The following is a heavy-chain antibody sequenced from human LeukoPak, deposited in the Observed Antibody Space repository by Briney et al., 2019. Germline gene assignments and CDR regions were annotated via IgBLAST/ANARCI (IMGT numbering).Heavy chain of an antibody. D-gene: IGHD3-22*01. CDR2: IGASGADT. CDR3: ARRPRDTSGYYLGAFHD. Sequence: GGSLRLSCAASGFTFTNYAMTWVRQAPGKGLEWVSVIGASGADTYYSDSVKGRFTISRDNSQNTLFLHMSSLRAEDTAVYFCARRPRDTSGYYLGAFHDWGQGTTVTVSS. J-gene: IGHJ3*01. CDR1: GFTFTNYA. V-gene: IGHV3-23*01.